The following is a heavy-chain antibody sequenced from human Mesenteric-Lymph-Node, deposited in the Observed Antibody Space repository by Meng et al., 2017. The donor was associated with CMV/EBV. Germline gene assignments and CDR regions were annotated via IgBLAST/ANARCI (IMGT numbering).Heavy chain of an antibody. CDR2: INAGNGNT. CDR1: GYTFTSYA. CDR3: ASAGSWYSLHPFDY. J-gene: IGHJ4*02. D-gene: IGHD2-15*01. Sequence: KASGYTFTSYAMHWVRQAPGQRLEWMGWINAGNGNTKYSQKCQGRVTITRDTSASTAYMELSSLRSEDTAVYYCASAGSWYSLHPFDYWGQGTLVTSPQ. V-gene: IGHV1-3*01.